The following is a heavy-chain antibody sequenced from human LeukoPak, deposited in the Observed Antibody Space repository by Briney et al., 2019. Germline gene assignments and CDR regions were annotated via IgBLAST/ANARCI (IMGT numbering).Heavy chain of an antibody. Sequence: PSETLSLTCTVSGGSISNGGYYWSWIRQPPGKGLEWIGYIFYSGSTDYNPSLKSRVTVSMDTSKNQFSLNLASVTAADTAVYYCARALSGWPYYYGMDVWGQGTTVTVSS. CDR3: ARALSGWPYYYGMDV. J-gene: IGHJ6*02. D-gene: IGHD6-25*01. CDR2: IFYSGST. CDR1: GGSISNGGYY. V-gene: IGHV4-61*08.